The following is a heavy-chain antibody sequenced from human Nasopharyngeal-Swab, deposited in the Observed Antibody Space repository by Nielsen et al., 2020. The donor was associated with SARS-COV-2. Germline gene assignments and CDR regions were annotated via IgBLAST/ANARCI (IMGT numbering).Heavy chain of an antibody. J-gene: IGHJ3*02. Sequence: GESLKISCAASGFTFSSYSMNWVRQAPGKGLEWVSYISSSSSTIYYADSVKGRFTISRDNAKNSLYLQMNSLRAEDTAVYYCARVGLGYSSGWYGAFDIWGQGTMVTVSS. CDR2: ISSSSSTI. CDR3: ARVGLGYSSGWYGAFDI. V-gene: IGHV3-48*04. D-gene: IGHD6-19*01. CDR1: GFTFSSYS.